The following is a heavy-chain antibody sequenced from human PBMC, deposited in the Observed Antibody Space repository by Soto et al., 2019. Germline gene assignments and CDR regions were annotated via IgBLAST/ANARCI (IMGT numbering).Heavy chain of an antibody. CDR1: GYTFTSYG. V-gene: IGHV1-18*01. CDR2: ISAYNGNT. CDR3: ARGYDILTGYYKAPNHAFDI. J-gene: IGHJ3*02. Sequence: ASVKVSCKASGYTFTSYGISWVRQAPGQGLEWMGWISAYNGNTNYAQKLQGRVTMTTDTSTSTAYMELRSLRSDDTAVYYCARGYDILTGYYKAPNHAFDIWGQGTMVTVS. D-gene: IGHD3-9*01.